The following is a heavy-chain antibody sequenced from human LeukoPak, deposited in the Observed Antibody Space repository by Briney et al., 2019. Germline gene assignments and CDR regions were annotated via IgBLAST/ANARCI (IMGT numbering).Heavy chain of an antibody. CDR2: IYYSGST. D-gene: IGHD2-15*01. J-gene: IGHJ5*02. V-gene: IGHV4-31*03. Sequence: SQTLSLTCTVSGGSISSGGYYWSWIRQHPGKGLEWIGYIYYSGSTYYNSSLKSRVTISVDTSKNQFSLKLSSVTAADTAVYYCARDYCSGGSCYGVSWFDPWGQGTLVTVSS. CDR3: ARDYCSGGSCYGVSWFDP. CDR1: GGSISSGGYY.